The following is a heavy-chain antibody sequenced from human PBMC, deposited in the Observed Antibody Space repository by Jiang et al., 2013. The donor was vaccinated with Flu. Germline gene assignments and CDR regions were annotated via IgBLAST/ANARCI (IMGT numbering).Heavy chain of an antibody. Sequence: VQLVESGGGLVQPGGSLRLSCAASGFTFSSYAMSWVRQAPGKGLEWVSAISGSGGSTYYADSVKGRFTISRDNSKNTLYLQMNSLRAEDTAVYYCASRPHYSSSWLDAFDIWGQGTMVTVSS. D-gene: IGHD6-13*01. CDR3: ASRPHYSSSWLDAFDI. CDR2: ISGSGGST. J-gene: IGHJ3*02. CDR1: GFTFSSYA. V-gene: IGHV3-23*04.